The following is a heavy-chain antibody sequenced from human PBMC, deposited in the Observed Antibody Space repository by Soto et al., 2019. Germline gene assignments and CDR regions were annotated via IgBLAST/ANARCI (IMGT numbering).Heavy chain of an antibody. Sequence: QVQLVQSGAEVKKPGASVKVSCKASGYTFITYGVSWVRQAPGQGLDWLGWISTYNGNTRYAERLQGRVTMTTDTTTNTAYMELRNLRSDDTAVYYSARGPTDYYDNSANYFLDYWGQGTLVTVSS. J-gene: IGHJ4*02. D-gene: IGHD3-22*01. CDR3: ARGPTDYYDNSANYFLDY. V-gene: IGHV1-18*01. CDR2: ISTYNGNT. CDR1: GYTFITYG.